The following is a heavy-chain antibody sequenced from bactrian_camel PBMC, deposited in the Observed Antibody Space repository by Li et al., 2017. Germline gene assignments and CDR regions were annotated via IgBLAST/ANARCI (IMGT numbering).Heavy chain of an antibody. CDR1: APTFRRDA. V-gene: IGHV3S40*01. CDR3: ANLDGHY. J-gene: IGHJ4*01. CDR2: INSFGITT. Sequence: VQLVESGGGLVQPGESLRLSCTASAPTFRRDAMMWVRQAQGKGLEWVSAINSFGITTYYKESMKGRCTISRDNAKNMVYLQLNSLKIDDTAMYYCANLDGHYWGQGTQVTVS.